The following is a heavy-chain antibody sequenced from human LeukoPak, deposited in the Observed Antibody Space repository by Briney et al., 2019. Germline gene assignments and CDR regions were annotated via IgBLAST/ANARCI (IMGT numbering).Heavy chain of an antibody. Sequence: AKTLSLTCTVSGGSISSSAYYWGWIRQATAKGLEWIGNIYYTGGTSYNPSLKSRVTVSIDTSRSQFSLRLSSVTAADTAVYYCASLYFDSSGLLEFDFWGQGTLVTVSS. CDR2: IYYTGGT. J-gene: IGHJ4*02. D-gene: IGHD3-22*01. CDR1: GGSISSSAYY. V-gene: IGHV4-39*01. CDR3: ASLYFDSSGLLEFDF.